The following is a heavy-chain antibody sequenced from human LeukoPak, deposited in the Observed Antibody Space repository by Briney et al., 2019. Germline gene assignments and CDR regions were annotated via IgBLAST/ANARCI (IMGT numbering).Heavy chain of an antibody. D-gene: IGHD6-19*01. Sequence: SQTLSLTCVSGDSISSGAYSWSWIRQPPGKGLEWIGYIFHTGSTFYNPSLKSRVTISVDTSKNQFSLKLSSVTAADTAVYYCARFSGWYLGGDYWGQGTLVTVSS. CDR3: ARFSGWYLGGDY. CDR1: GDSISSGAYS. CDR2: IFHTGST. J-gene: IGHJ4*02. V-gene: IGHV4-30-2*01.